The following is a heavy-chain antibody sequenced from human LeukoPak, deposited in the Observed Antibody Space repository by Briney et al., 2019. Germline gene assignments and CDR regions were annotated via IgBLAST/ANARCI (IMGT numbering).Heavy chain of an antibody. J-gene: IGHJ4*01. Sequence: GGSLRLSCAASGFTFSNHNMHWVRQAPGKGLEWVAFTRYDGSHEYYADSVKGRFTISRDNSKNTLYLQMNSVRSEDTALYYCAKPSGSGVDYWGQGTRVTVSS. CDR3: AKPSGSGVDY. D-gene: IGHD1-26*01. V-gene: IGHV3-30*02. CDR2: TRYDGSHE. CDR1: GFTFSNHN.